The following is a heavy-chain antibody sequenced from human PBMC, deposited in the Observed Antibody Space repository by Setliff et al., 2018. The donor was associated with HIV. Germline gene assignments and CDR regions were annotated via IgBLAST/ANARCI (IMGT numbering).Heavy chain of an antibody. J-gene: IGHJ5*02. V-gene: IGHV4-39*01. Sequence: SETLSLTCTVSGGSIKSSSDYWGWIRQPPGKGLEWIGTIYYSGSTYYNPSLKSRVTISADTSENQFSLRLSSVTAADTAVYYCARHVVVVITVPNWFDPWGQGTLVTVSS. CDR3: ARHVVVVITVPNWFDP. D-gene: IGHD3-22*01. CDR2: IYYSGST. CDR1: GGSIKSSSDY.